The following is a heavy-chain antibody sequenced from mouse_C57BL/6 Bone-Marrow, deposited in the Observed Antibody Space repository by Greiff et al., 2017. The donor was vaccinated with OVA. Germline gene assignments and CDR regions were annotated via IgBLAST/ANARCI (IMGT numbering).Heavy chain of an antibody. CDR2: IGSGGST. CDR1: GFSLTSYG. V-gene: IGHV2-2*01. CDR3: ARAWYFDV. J-gene: IGHJ1*03. Sequence: VKLMESGPGLVQPSQSLSITCTVSGFSLTSYGVHWVRQSPGKGLEWLGVIGSGGSTDYNAAFISRLSISKDNSKSQVFFKMNSLQTDDTAIYYCARAWYFDVWGTGTTVTVSS.